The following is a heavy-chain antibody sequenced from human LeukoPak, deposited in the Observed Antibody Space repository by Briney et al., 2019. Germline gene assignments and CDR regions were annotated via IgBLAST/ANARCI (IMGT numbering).Heavy chain of an antibody. J-gene: IGHJ4*02. CDR3: ARGYSSSQEGITFGY. CDR2: IYYSGST. D-gene: IGHD6-13*01. V-gene: IGHV4-39*01. CDR1: GGSISSSSYY. Sequence: SETLSLTCTVSGGSISSSSYYWGWIRQPPGKGLEWIGSIYYSGSTYYNPSLKSRVTISVDTSKNQFSLKLSSVTAADTAVYHCARGYSSSQEGITFGYWGQGTLVTVSS.